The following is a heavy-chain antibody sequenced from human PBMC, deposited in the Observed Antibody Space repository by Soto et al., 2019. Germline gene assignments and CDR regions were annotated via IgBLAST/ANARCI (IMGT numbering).Heavy chain of an antibody. Sequence: SETLSLTCTVSGGSISSGDYYWGWIRQPPGKGLEWIGYIYYRGSTYYNPSLKSRVTISVDTSKNQFSLKLSSVTAADTAVYYCARHLTYCSAGSCYSDFPYYGMDVWGQGTTVTVSS. CDR2: IYYRGST. CDR1: GGSISSGDYY. CDR3: ARHLTYCSAGSCYSDFPYYGMDV. V-gene: IGHV4-39*01. D-gene: IGHD2-15*01. J-gene: IGHJ6*02.